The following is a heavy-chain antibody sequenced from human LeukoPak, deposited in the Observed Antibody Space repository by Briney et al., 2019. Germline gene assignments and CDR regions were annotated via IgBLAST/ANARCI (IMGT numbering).Heavy chain of an antibody. V-gene: IGHV3-23*01. Sequence: GGSLRLSCAASGFTFSSYAMSWVRQAPGKGLEWVSAISGSGGSTYYADSVKGRFTISRDNAKNSLYLQMNSLRGEDTAVYYCARHLRYDYGEYEDNFDSWGQGTLVTVSS. CDR2: ISGSGGST. J-gene: IGHJ4*02. D-gene: IGHD4-17*01. CDR1: GFTFSSYA. CDR3: ARHLRYDYGEYEDNFDS.